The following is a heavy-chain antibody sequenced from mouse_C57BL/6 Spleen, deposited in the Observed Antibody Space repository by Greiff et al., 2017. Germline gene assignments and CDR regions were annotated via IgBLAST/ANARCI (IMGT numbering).Heavy chain of an antibody. D-gene: IGHD1-1*01. CDR1: GYTFTSYW. CDR3: ARPYYGSSWFAY. V-gene: IGHV1-50*01. J-gene: IGHJ3*01. Sequence: VQLQQPGAELVKPGASVKLSCKASGYTFTSYWMQWVKQRPGQGLEWIGEIDPSDSYTNYNQKFKGKATLTVDTSSSTAYMQLSSLTSEDSAVYYCARPYYGSSWFAYWGQGTLVTVSA. CDR2: IDPSDSYT.